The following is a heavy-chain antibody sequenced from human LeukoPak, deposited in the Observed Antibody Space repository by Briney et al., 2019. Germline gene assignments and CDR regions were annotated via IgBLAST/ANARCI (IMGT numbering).Heavy chain of an antibody. CDR2: INRSGGST. J-gene: IGHJ5*02. CDR1: GYIFTDYH. Sequence: ASVKVSCKASGYIFTDYHMHWVGQAPGQGLEWMGIINRSGGSTTYAEKFQGRVTMTKDTSTSTVYMELSSLLSEDTAVYYCARDSLRTAITMAGGNWFDPWGQGTLVTVSS. D-gene: IGHD6-19*01. V-gene: IGHV1-46*01. CDR3: ARDSLRTAITMAGGNWFDP.